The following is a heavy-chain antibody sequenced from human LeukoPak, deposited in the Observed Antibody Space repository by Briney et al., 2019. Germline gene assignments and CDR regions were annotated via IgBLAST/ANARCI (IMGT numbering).Heavy chain of an antibody. CDR1: GGSVSSGSYY. D-gene: IGHD3-22*01. CDR3: ARESYYDSSTFDP. Sequence: SETLSLTCTVSGGSVSSGSYYWSWIRQPPGKGLEWIGYIYYSGSTNYNPSLKSRVTISVDTSKNQFSLKLSSVTAADTAVYYCARESYYDSSTFDPWGQGTLVTVSS. J-gene: IGHJ5*02. CDR2: IYYSGST. V-gene: IGHV4-61*01.